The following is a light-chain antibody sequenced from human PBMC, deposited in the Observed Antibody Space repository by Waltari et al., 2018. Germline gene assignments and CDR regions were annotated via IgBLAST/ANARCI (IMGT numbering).Light chain of an antibody. V-gene: IGKV1-33*01. CDR3: QQYDNFPAT. Sequence: DIQMTQSPTSLSASVGDRVTITCQASQDISNYLNWYQQKTGKAPKTLIYDASNLEIGVPSTFTGSGSGTDFTFTISSLQPEDIATYYCQQYDNFPATFGGGTKVEIK. J-gene: IGKJ4*01. CDR1: QDISNY. CDR2: DAS.